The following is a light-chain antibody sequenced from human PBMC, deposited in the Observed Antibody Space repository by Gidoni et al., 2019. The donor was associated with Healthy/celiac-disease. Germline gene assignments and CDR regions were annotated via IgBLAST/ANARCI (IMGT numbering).Light chain of an antibody. J-gene: IGLJ2*01. V-gene: IGLV1-44*01. CDR3: ATWVDRLNGLT. CDR1: TSNIGSNP. CDR2: SNS. Sequence: QSVLPQPPSASGTPVQTITISCSESTSNIGSNPVNWYQHIPGASPKLLIYSNSQRPSGVPDRFSGSKSGTSASLAISDLQSEDEADYYCATWVDRLNGLTFGGGTKLTVL.